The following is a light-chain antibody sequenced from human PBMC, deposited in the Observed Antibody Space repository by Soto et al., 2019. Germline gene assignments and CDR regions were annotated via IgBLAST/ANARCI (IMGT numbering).Light chain of an antibody. J-gene: IGKJ1*01. CDR2: GAS. Sequence: EIVMTPSPATLSVSPGEGATLSCRASQSVSSNLAWYQQKPGQAPRLLIYGASTRATGIPARFSGSGSGTDFTLTISSLEPEDFAVYYCQEYNNWPPWTFGQGTKVDIK. CDR1: QSVSSN. CDR3: QEYNNWPPWT. V-gene: IGKV3-15*01.